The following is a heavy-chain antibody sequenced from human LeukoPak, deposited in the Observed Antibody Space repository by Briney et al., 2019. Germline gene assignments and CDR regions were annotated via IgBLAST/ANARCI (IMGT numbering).Heavy chain of an antibody. J-gene: IGHJ4*02. V-gene: IGHV3-30*03. Sequence: GGSLRLSCAASGFTFSSYSMNWVRQAPGKGLEWMAVISYDGSNKYYADSVKGRFTISRDNSKNTLYLQMNSLRAEDTAVYYCARDQAGIFDYWGQGTLVTVSS. CDR1: GFTFSSYS. CDR2: ISYDGSNK. CDR3: ARDQAGIFDY.